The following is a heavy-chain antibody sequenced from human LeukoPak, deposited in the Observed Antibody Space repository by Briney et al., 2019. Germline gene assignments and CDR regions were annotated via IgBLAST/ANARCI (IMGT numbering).Heavy chain of an antibody. CDR3: ARQFGFRDFWSGYGNWFDP. CDR2: IYYSGST. J-gene: IGHJ5*02. V-gene: IGHV4-34*01. CDR1: GGSFSGYY. Sequence: SETLSLTCAVYGGSFSGYYWSWIRQPPGKGLEWIGSIYYSGSTYYNPSLKSRVTISVDTSKNQFSLKLSSVTAADTAAYYCARQFGFRDFWSGYGNWFDPWGQGTLVTVSS. D-gene: IGHD3-3*01.